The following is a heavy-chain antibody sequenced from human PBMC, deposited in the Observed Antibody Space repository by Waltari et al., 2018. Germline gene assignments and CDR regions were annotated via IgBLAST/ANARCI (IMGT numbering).Heavy chain of an antibody. V-gene: IGHV3-48*01. Sequence: EVQLVESGGGLVQPGGSLRLSCAASGFTFSSSSMNWVRQAPGKGLEWVSYISSSSSTIYYADSVKGRFTISRDNAKNSLYLQMNSLRAEDTAVYYCARGHAYYYYYGMDVWGQGTTVTVSS. CDR2: ISSSSSTI. J-gene: IGHJ6*02. CDR1: GFTFSSSS. CDR3: ARGHAYYYYYGMDV.